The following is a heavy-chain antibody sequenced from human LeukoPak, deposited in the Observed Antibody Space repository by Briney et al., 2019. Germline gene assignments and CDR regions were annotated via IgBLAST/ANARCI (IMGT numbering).Heavy chain of an antibody. CDR2: INHSGST. Sequence: SETLSLTCAVYGGSFSGYYWSWIRQPPGKGLEWIGEINHSGSTNYNPSLKSRVTISVDTSKNQFSLKLSSVTAADTAVYYCARGGRDAFDIWGQGKMVTVSS. V-gene: IGHV4-34*01. J-gene: IGHJ3*02. D-gene: IGHD1-26*01. CDR3: ARGGRDAFDI. CDR1: GGSFSGYY.